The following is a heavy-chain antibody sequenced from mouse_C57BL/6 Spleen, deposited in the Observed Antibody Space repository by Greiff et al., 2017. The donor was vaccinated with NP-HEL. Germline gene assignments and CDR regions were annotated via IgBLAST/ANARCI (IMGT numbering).Heavy chain of an antibody. CDR3: ARRAYYYGNGWYFDV. CDR2: INPSTGGT. Sequence: EVQLQQSGPELVKPGASVKISCKASGYSFTGYYMNWVKQSPEKSLEWIGEINPSTGGTTYNQKFKAKATLTVDKSSSTAYMQLKSLTSEDSAVYYCARRAYYYGNGWYFDVWGTGTTVTVSS. CDR1: GYSFTGYY. D-gene: IGHD1-1*01. J-gene: IGHJ1*03. V-gene: IGHV1-42*01.